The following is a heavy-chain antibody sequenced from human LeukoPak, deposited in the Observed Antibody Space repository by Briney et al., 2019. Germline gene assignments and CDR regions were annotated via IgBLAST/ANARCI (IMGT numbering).Heavy chain of an antibody. Sequence: GGSLRLSCVASGFTFSSYSMNWVRQAPGKGLEWVSSISYTAGYIYYADSMKGRFTISRDNAGNSLYLQMNSPRVEDTAVYYCASTFSAGSIRWEYFDYWGQGALVTVSS. CDR2: ISYTAGYI. CDR1: GFTFSSYS. J-gene: IGHJ4*02. D-gene: IGHD6-13*01. CDR3: ASTFSAGSIRWEYFDY. V-gene: IGHV3-21*06.